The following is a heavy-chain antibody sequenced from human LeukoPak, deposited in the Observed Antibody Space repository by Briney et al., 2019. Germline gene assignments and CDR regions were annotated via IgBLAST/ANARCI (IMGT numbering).Heavy chain of an antibody. J-gene: IGHJ4*02. D-gene: IGHD2-2*01. CDR1: GGTFSSYA. Sequence: ASVKVSCKASGGTFSSYAISWVRQAPGQGLEWMGGIIPIFGTANYAQKFQGRVTMTRDTSISTAYMELSRLRSDDTAVYYCARIRCSSTSCLFDYWGQGTLVTVSS. CDR3: ARIRCSSTSCLFDY. CDR2: IIPIFGTA. V-gene: IGHV1-69*05.